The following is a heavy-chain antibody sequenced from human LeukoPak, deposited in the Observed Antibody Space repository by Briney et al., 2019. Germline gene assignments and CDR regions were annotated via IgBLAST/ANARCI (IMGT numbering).Heavy chain of an antibody. D-gene: IGHD5-18*01. Sequence: SETLSLTCAVSGGSISSSSYYWGWIRQPPGKGLEWIGSIYYSGSTYYNPSLKSRVTISVDTTKKQFSLKLSSVTAADTAVYNCARADTAMATFDYWGQGTLVTVSS. V-gene: IGHV4-39*07. J-gene: IGHJ4*02. CDR2: IYYSGST. CDR1: GGSISSSSYY. CDR3: ARADTAMATFDY.